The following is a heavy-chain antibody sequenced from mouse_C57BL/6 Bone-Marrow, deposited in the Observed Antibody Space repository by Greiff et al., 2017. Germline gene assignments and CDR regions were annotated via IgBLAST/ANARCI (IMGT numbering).Heavy chain of an antibody. CDR2: INSDGGST. CDR3: ARLNYGGWFAY. D-gene: IGHD1-1*01. Sequence: EVQLVESGGGLVQPGESLKLSCESTEYEFPSHDMSWVRKTPEKRLELVAAINSDGGSTYYPDTMERRFNISRDNTKKTLYLQMSRLMSEDTALYYCARLNYGGWFAYWGQGTLVTVSA. CDR1: EYEFPSHD. V-gene: IGHV5-2*01. J-gene: IGHJ3*01.